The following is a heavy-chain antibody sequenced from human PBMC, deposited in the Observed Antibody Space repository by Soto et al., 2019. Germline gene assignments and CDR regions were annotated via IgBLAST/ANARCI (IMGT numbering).Heavy chain of an antibody. J-gene: IGHJ4*02. V-gene: IGHV3-53*04. CDR2: IYSGGST. Sequence: EVQLVESGGGLVQPGGSLRLSCAASGFTVSSNSMSWVRQAPGKGLEWVSVIYSGGSTYYADSVKGRFTISRHNSKNTLYLQMNSLRAEDTAVYYCARANYYDSSGGFDYWGQGTLVTVSS. D-gene: IGHD3-22*01. CDR1: GFTVSSNS. CDR3: ARANYYDSSGGFDY.